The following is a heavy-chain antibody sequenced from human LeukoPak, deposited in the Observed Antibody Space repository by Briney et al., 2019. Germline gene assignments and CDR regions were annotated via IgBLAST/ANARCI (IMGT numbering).Heavy chain of an antibody. CDR2: IYHSGST. Sequence: PSETLSLTCTVSGGSISSGGYYRSWIRQPPGKGLEWIGYIYHSGSTNYNPSLKSRVTISVDTSKNQFSLKLSSVTAADTAVYYCARVIPSGYGGNARFFDYWGQGTLVTVSS. J-gene: IGHJ4*02. CDR3: ARVIPSGYGGNARFFDY. V-gene: IGHV4-61*08. D-gene: IGHD4-23*01. CDR1: GGSISSGGYY.